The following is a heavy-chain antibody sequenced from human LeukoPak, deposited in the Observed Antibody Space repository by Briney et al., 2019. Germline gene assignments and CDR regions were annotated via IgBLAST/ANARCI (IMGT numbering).Heavy chain of an antibody. CDR3: ARTGYSSGWLPI. CDR2: IKEDGSEK. V-gene: IGHV3-7*05. J-gene: IGHJ3*02. D-gene: IGHD6-19*01. CDR1: GFTFSSYW. Sequence: PGGSLRLSRAASGFTFSSYWMTWVRQAPGKGLEWVANIKEDGSEKHYVDSVKGRFTISRDNARKSLYLQMNSLRAEDTAVYYCARTGYSSGWLPIWGQGTMVTVSS.